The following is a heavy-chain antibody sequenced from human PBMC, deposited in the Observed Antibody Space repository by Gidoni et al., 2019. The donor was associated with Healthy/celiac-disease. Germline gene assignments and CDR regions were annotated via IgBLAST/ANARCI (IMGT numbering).Heavy chain of an antibody. Sequence: EVQLVESGGGLVKPGGSLRLSCAASGFTFSSYSMNWVRQAPGKGLEWVSSISSSSSYIYYADSVKGRFTISRDNAKNSLYLQMNSLRAEYTAVYYCARLEWLLYYGMDVWGQGTTVTVSS. CDR3: ARLEWLLYYGMDV. J-gene: IGHJ6*02. V-gene: IGHV3-21*01. CDR1: GFTFSSYS. D-gene: IGHD3-3*01. CDR2: ISSSSSYI.